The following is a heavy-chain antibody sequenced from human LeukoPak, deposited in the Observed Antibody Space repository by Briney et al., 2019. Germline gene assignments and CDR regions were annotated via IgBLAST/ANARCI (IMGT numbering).Heavy chain of an antibody. Sequence: PGGSLRLSCAASGFTFSSYSMNWVRQAPGKGLEWVSYISSGSSTIYYADSVKGRFTISRDNAKNSLYLQMNSLRAEDTAVYYCARDRVWSGYHYFDYWGQGTLVTVSS. D-gene: IGHD3-3*01. CDR2: ISSGSSTI. CDR3: ARDRVWSGYHYFDY. J-gene: IGHJ4*02. CDR1: GFTFSSYS. V-gene: IGHV3-48*01.